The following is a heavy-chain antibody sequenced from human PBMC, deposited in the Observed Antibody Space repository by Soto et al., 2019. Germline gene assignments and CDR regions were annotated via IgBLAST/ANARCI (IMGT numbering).Heavy chain of an antibody. V-gene: IGHV4-30-2*01. D-gene: IGHD3-10*01. J-gene: IGHJ4*02. CDR2: IYHSGRT. CDR1: GGSISSGGYS. Sequence: PSETLSLPCAVSGGSISSGGYSWSWIRQPPGKGLEWIGYIYHSGRTYYNPSLKSRVTISVDRSKNQFSLKLSSVTAADTAVYYCASFSDNYGSGSYYNDDFWGQGILVTVSS. CDR3: ASFSDNYGSGSYYNDDF.